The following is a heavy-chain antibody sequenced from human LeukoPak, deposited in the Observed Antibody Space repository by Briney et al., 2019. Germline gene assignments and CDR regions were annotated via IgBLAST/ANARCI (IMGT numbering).Heavy chain of an antibody. D-gene: IGHD3-22*01. J-gene: IGHJ4*02. CDR3: ARHKRYYYDSSGYSLAY. CDR2: IYYSGST. CDR1: GDSISSYY. Sequence: SETLSLTCTVSGDSISSYYWSWIRQPPGKGLEWIGYIYYSGSTNYNPSLKSRVTISVDTSKNQFSLKLSSVTAADTPVYYCARHKRYYYDSSGYSLAYWGQGTLVTVSS. V-gene: IGHV4-59*08.